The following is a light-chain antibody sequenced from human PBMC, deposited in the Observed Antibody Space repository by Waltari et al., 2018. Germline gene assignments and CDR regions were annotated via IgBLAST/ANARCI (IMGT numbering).Light chain of an antibody. V-gene: IGLV3-1*01. Sequence: SYELTQPPSVSVSPGQTATITCPGDNLGNKYAYWYQQKPGQSPVLVIYQDNKRPSGIPERFSGSNSGNTATLTISGTQAMDEATYFCQAWDTTTVVFGGGTKLTVL. CDR1: NLGNKY. CDR2: QDN. J-gene: IGLJ2*01. CDR3: QAWDTTTVV.